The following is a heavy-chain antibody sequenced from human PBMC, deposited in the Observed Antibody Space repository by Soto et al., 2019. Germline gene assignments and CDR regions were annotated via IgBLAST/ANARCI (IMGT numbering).Heavy chain of an antibody. J-gene: IGHJ4*01. CDR1: GGNIARRTYS. D-gene: IGHD6-19*01. CDR3: ARHDGFSSGWIFDY. CDR2: IYYHGNT. Sequence: SETQSLTSAVSGGNIARRTYSWGWIRQPPGKTLEWIGTIYYHGNTYSNPSLKSRVTISVDTSNNQLSLKLRSVTAADTAVYYCARHDGFSSGWIFDYWGHGTLVTVSS. V-gene: IGHV4-39*01.